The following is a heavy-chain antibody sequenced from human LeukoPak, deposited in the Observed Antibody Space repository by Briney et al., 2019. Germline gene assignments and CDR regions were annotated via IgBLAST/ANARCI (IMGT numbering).Heavy chain of an antibody. CDR2: INPNSGGT. V-gene: IGHV1-2*02. J-gene: IGHJ5*02. CDR1: GYTFTGYY. CDR3: ARTVVVPATWFDP. D-gene: IGHD2-2*01. Sequence: ASEKVSCKASGYTFTGYYMHWVRQAPGQGLEWMGWINPNSGGTNYAQKFQGRVTMTRDTSISTAYMELSRLRSDDTAVYYCARTVVVPATWFDPWGQGTLVTVSS.